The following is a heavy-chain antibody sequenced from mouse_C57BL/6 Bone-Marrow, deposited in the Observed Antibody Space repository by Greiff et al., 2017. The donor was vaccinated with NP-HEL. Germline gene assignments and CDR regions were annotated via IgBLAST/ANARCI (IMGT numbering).Heavy chain of an antibody. Sequence: QVQLQQSGAELVKPGASVKLSCKASGYTFTSYWMHWVKQRPGRGLEWIGRIDPNSGGTKYNEKFKSKATLTVDKPSSTAYMQLSSLTSEDSAVYYCARVGPITTVVAPFDYWGQGTTLTVSS. V-gene: IGHV1-72*01. D-gene: IGHD1-1*01. CDR2: IDPNSGGT. CDR3: ARVGPITTVVAPFDY. CDR1: GYTFTSYW. J-gene: IGHJ2*01.